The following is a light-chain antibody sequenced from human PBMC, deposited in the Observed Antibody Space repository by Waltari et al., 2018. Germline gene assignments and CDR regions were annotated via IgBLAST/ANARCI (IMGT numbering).Light chain of an antibody. V-gene: IGKV3-15*01. Sequence: EIVMKQSPATLSVSPGERATLSCRASQSVSSNLAWYQQKPGQAPRLLIYTASTRATGIPSRFSGSGSGTEFSLTISSLQSEDFAVYYCQQYNNWPPWTFGQGTKVE. CDR2: TAS. CDR1: QSVSSN. CDR3: QQYNNWPPWT. J-gene: IGKJ1*01.